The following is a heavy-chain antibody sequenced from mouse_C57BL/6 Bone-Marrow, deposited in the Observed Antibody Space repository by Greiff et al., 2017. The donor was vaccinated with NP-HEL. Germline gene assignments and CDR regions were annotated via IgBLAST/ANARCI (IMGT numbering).Heavy chain of an antibody. D-gene: IGHD1-1*01. J-gene: IGHJ4*01. CDR1: GYSFTGYY. V-gene: IGHV1-42*01. Sequence: EVKLMESGPELVKPGASVKISCKASGYSFTGYYMNWVKQSPEKSLEWIGEINPSTGGTTYNQKFKAQATLTVDKSSSTAYMQLKSLTSEDSAVYYCARWVYGSIGYWGQGTSVTVSS. CDR3: ARWVYGSIGY. CDR2: INPSTGGT.